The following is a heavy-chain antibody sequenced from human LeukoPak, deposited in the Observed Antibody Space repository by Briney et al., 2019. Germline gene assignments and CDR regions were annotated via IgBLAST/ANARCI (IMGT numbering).Heavy chain of an antibody. V-gene: IGHV3-23*01. J-gene: IGHJ6*02. CDR1: GFTFSTYG. CDR3: ANAVCTTSSCSGFYGMDV. Sequence: PGGSLRLSCAASGFTFSTYGMSWVRQAPGKGLEWVSSISSGGGTTYYADSVKGRFTISRDNSKNTLYLQMNSLRPEDTAMYYCANAVCTTSSCSGFYGMDVWGQGTLVTVSS. CDR2: ISSGGGTT. D-gene: IGHD2-2*01.